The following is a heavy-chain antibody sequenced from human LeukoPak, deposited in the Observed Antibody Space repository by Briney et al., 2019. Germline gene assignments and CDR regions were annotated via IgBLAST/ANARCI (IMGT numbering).Heavy chain of an antibody. CDR3: ARDNVSVGSGWYNWFDP. CDR2: IYYSGST. V-gene: IGHV4-39*07. CDR1: GGSISSSSYY. Sequence: SETLSLTCTVSGGSISSSSYYWGWIRQPPGKGLEWIGYIYYSGSTDYNPSLKSRVTISVDTSKNQFSLKLSSVTAADTAVYYCARDNVSVGSGWYNWFDPWGQGTLVTVSS. J-gene: IGHJ5*02. D-gene: IGHD6-19*01.